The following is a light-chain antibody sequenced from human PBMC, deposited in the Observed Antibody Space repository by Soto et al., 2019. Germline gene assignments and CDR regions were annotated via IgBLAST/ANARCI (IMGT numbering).Light chain of an antibody. CDR3: QQYHTSSIT. CDR2: DAS. J-gene: IGKJ5*01. V-gene: IGKV1-5*01. Sequence: GDRVTITCRASQTISSWLAWYQQKPGKAPTLLIYDASTLERGVPSRFSGTGSGTECTLSIDSLQPDDVATYYCQQYHTSSITLGQGTRLEIK. CDR1: QTISSW.